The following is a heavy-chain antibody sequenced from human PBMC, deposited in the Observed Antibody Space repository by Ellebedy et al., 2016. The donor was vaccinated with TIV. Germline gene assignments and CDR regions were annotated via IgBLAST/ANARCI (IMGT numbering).Heavy chain of an antibody. Sequence: SLKISCAASGFTFDDYAMHWVRQAPGKGLEWVSATSWNSGSIGYADSVKGRFTISSDNAKNSLYVQMNSLRAEDTALYYCAKDMMTGETTVQGGVFDYWGQGTLVTVSS. CDR2: TSWNSGSI. V-gene: IGHV3-9*01. CDR1: GFTFDDYA. CDR3: AKDMMTGETTVQGGVFDY. D-gene: IGHD4-17*01. J-gene: IGHJ4*02.